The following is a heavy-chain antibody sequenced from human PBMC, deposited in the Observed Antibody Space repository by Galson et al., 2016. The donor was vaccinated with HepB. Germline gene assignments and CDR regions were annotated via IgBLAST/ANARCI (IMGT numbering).Heavy chain of an antibody. J-gene: IGHJ6*02. CDR2: VPNYGNNK. CDR3: ARDLGGYSGYGGNYFGMDV. Sequence: SLRLSCAASGFTFRSYPMNWVRQAPGKGLEWVTVVPNYGNNKYYADTVQGRFTVSRDNSKSTVNLHMNSLRPEDTAVYYWARDLGGYSGYGGNYFGMDVWGQGTTVTVS. V-gene: IGHV3-30-3*01. D-gene: IGHD5-12*01. CDR1: GFTFRSYP.